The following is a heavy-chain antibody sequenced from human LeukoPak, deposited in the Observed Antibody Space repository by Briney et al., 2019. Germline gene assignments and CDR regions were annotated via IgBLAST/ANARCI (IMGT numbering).Heavy chain of an antibody. Sequence: EGSLRLSCTVSGFTVSTNSMSWVRQAPGKGLEWVSFIYSDNTHYSDPVKGRFTISRDNSKNTLYLQMNSLRAEDTAVYYCARRAGAYSHPYDYWGQGTLVTVSS. J-gene: IGHJ4*02. CDR1: GFTVSTNS. CDR2: IYSDNT. CDR3: ARRAGAYSHPYDY. D-gene: IGHD4/OR15-4a*01. V-gene: IGHV3-53*01.